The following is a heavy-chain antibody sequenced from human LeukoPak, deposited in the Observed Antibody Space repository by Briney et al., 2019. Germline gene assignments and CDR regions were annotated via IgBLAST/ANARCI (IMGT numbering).Heavy chain of an antibody. Sequence: GGSLRLSCAASGFIFSNYWMSWGRQAPGKGLEWVASIKQDGTETHYVDSVKGRFTISKDNAKNSLYLQLDSLRAEDTAVYYCAREDHSNYEYWGQGTLVTVSS. CDR1: GFIFSNYW. J-gene: IGHJ4*02. CDR3: AREDHSNYEY. D-gene: IGHD4-11*01. V-gene: IGHV3-7*03. CDR2: IKQDGTET.